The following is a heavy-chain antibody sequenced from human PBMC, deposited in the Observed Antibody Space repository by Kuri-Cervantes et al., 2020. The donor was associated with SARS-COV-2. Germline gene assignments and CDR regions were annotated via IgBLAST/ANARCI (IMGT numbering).Heavy chain of an antibody. V-gene: IGHV2-70*11. CDR2: IDWDDDK. Sequence: SGPTLVKPTQTLTLTCTFSGFSLSTSGMCVSWIRQPPGKAPEWPARIDWDDDKYYKTSLKTRLTISKDTSKNQVVLTMTSVDPVDTATYYCARIQATTVIADYWGQGTLVTVSS. D-gene: IGHD4-11*01. J-gene: IGHJ4*02. CDR1: GFSLSTSGMC. CDR3: ARIQATTVIADY.